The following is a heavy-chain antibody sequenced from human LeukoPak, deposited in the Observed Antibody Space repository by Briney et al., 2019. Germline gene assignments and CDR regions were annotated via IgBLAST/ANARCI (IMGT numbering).Heavy chain of an antibody. V-gene: IGHV4-34*01. CDR2: INHSGST. CDR3: ARLGFLEWLEY. Sequence: SETLSLTCAVYGGSFSGYYWSWIRQPPGKGLEWIGEINHSGSTNYNPSLKSRVTISVDTSKNQFSLKLSSVTAADTAVYYCARLGFLEWLEYWGQGTLVTVSS. J-gene: IGHJ4*02. CDR1: GGSFSGYY. D-gene: IGHD3-3*01.